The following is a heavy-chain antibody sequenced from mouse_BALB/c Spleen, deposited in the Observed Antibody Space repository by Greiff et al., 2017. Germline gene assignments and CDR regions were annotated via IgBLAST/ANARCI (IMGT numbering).Heavy chain of an antibody. Sequence: EVQGVESGGGLVQPGGSRKLSCAASGFTFSSFGMHWVRQAPEKGLEWVAYISSGSSTIYYADTVKGRFTISRDNPKNTLFLQMTSLRSEDTAMYYCARSSTMITPFAYWGQGTLVTVSA. CDR1: GFTFSSFG. CDR3: ARSSTMITPFAY. J-gene: IGHJ3*01. D-gene: IGHD2-4*01. CDR2: ISSGSSTI. V-gene: IGHV5-17*02.